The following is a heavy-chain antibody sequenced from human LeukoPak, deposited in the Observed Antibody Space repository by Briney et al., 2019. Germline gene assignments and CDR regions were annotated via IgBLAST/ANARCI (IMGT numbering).Heavy chain of an antibody. V-gene: IGHV3-33*06. D-gene: IGHD3-22*01. Sequence: GGSLRLSCAASGFTFSSYGMHWVRQAPGKGLEWVAVIWYDGGNKYYADSVKGRFTISRDNSKNTLYLQMNSLRAEDTAVYYCAKDRVAGYYYDSSGYLDYWGQGTLVTVSS. CDR1: GFTFSSYG. CDR3: AKDRVAGYYYDSSGYLDY. CDR2: IWYDGGNK. J-gene: IGHJ4*02.